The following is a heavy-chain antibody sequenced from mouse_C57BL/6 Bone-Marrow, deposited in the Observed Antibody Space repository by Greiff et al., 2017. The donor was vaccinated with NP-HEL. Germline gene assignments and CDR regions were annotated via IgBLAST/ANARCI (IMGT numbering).Heavy chain of an antibody. CDR3: TRGPPPTSLYWYFDV. J-gene: IGHJ1*03. CDR1: GFTFSSYA. Sequence: DVKLQESGEGLVKPGGSLKLSCAASGFTFSSYAMSWVRQTPEKRLEWVAYISSGGDYIYYADTVKGRFTISRDNARNTLYLQMSSLKSEDTAMYYCTRGPPPTSLYWYFDVWGTGTTVTVSS. V-gene: IGHV5-9-1*02. D-gene: IGHD5-5*01. CDR2: ISSGGDYI.